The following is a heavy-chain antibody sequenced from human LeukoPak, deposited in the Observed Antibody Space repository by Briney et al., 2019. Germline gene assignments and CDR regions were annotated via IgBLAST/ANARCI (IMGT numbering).Heavy chain of an antibody. CDR2: FDPEDGET. D-gene: IGHD1-1*01. CDR1: GYTLTELS. CDR3: ARDTAGTYSWNWFDP. J-gene: IGHJ5*02. Sequence: ASVKVSCKVSGYTLTELSMHWVRQAPGKGLEWMGGFDPEDGETIYAQKFQGRVTMTRDTSTSTVYMELSSLRSEDTAVYYCARDTAGTYSWNWFDPWGQGTLVTVSS. V-gene: IGHV1-24*01.